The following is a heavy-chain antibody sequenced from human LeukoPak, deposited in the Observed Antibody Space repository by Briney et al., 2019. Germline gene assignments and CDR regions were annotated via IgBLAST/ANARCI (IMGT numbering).Heavy chain of an antibody. J-gene: IGHJ5*02. CDR3: ARVGYCSSTSCYNWFDP. CDR1: GYTFTSYY. V-gene: IGHV1-46*01. Sequence: ASVKVSCKASGYTFTSYYMHWVRQAPGQGLEWMGIINPSGGSTSYAQKFQGRVTMTRNTSISTAYMELSSLRSEDTAVYYCARVGYCSSTSCYNWFDPWGQGTLVTVSS. CDR2: INPSGGST. D-gene: IGHD2-2*01.